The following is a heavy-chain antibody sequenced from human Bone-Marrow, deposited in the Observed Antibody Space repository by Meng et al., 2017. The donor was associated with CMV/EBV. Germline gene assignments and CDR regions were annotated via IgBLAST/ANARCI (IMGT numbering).Heavy chain of an antibody. V-gene: IGHV3-30*04. CDR1: GFTFHNYA. CDR3: AKSLRGSKQYYFDY. J-gene: IGHJ4*02. D-gene: IGHD1/OR15-1a*01. CDR2: ISYDGTNK. Sequence: GESLKISWAASGFTFHNYAMHWLRQAPGKGLEWVTVISYDGTNKYYVDSVQGRFTISRDNSKNTLYLQMNSLRAEDTAVYYCAKSLRGSKQYYFDYWGQGTLVTVSS.